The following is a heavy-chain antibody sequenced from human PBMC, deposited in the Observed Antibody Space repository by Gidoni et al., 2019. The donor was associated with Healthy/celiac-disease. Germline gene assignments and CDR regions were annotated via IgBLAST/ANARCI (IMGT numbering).Heavy chain of an antibody. D-gene: IGHD3-10*01. CDR1: GGSISSGAYY. J-gene: IGHJ3*02. CDR2: IYYSGST. CDR3: ARLLWFGELFFARGAFDI. Sequence: QVQLQESGPGLVKPSQTLSLTCTVSGGSISSGAYYWSWIRQPPGKGLEWIGYIYYSGSTYYNPSLKSRVTISVDTSKNQFSLKLSSVTAADTAVYYCARLLWFGELFFARGAFDIWGQGTMVTVSS. V-gene: IGHV4-30-4*01.